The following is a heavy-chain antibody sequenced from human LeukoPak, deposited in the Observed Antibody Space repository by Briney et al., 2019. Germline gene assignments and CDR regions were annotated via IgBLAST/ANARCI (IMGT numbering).Heavy chain of an antibody. Sequence: GGSLRLSCAASGFTFSSYAMSWVRQAPGKGLEWVSAISGSGGSTYYADSVKGRFTISRDNSKNTLYLQMNSLRAEDTAVYYCARDSSSYYYDSSGYYNYFDYWGQGTLVTASS. V-gene: IGHV3-23*01. D-gene: IGHD3-22*01. CDR3: ARDSSSYYYDSSGYYNYFDY. CDR2: ISGSGGST. J-gene: IGHJ4*02. CDR1: GFTFSSYA.